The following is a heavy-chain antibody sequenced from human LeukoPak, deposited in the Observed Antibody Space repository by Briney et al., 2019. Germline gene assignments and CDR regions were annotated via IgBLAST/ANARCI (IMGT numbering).Heavy chain of an antibody. CDR3: AREHNGYGGASDY. J-gene: IGHJ4*02. D-gene: IGHD4-23*01. V-gene: IGHV4-39*07. CDR2: IYYSGST. CDR1: GGSIRSSSYY. Sequence: SETLSLTCTVSGGSIRSSSYYWGWIRQPPGKGLEWIGSIYYSGSTYYNPSLKSRVTISVDTSKNQFSLKLSSVTAADTAVYYCAREHNGYGGASDYWGQGTLVTVSS.